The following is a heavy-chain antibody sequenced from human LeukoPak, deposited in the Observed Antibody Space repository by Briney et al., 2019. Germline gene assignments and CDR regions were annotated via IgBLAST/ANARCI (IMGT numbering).Heavy chain of an antibody. Sequence: QPGGSLRLSCAASGFTFSSYAMSWVRQAPGKGLEWVSAISGSGGSTYYADSVKGRFTISRDNSKNTLYLQMNSLRAEDTAVYYCANIDPPKQWPYYYYGMDVWGQGTTVTVSS. CDR3: ANIDPPKQWPYYYYGMDV. D-gene: IGHD6-19*01. J-gene: IGHJ6*02. V-gene: IGHV3-23*01. CDR2: ISGSGGST. CDR1: GFTFSSYA.